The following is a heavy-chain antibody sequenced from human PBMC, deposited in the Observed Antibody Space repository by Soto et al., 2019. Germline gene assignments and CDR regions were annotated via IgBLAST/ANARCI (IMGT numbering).Heavy chain of an antibody. V-gene: IGHV4-59*08. CDR1: GGSLSSYY. CDR3: ASHPAYYDSSGYYRYWYFDL. J-gene: IGHJ2*01. D-gene: IGHD3-22*01. CDR2: IYYSGST. Sequence: SETLSLTCVVSGGSLSSYYWSWIRQPPGKGLEWIGYIYYSGSTNYNPSLKSRVTISVDTSKNQISLKLSSVTAADTAVYYCASHPAYYDSSGYYRYWYFDLWGRGTLVTVSS.